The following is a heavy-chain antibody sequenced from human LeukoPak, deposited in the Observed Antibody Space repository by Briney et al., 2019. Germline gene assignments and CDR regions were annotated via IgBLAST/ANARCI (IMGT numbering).Heavy chain of an antibody. V-gene: IGHV4-61*08. D-gene: IGHD3-10*01. Sequence: PSETLSLTCTVSGGSISSGGYYWSWIRQHPGKGLEWIGYIYYSGSTNYNPSLKSRVTISVDTSKNQFSLKLSSVTAADTAVYYCAREDRGPLDYWGQGTLVTVSS. CDR1: GGSISSGGYY. J-gene: IGHJ4*02. CDR2: IYYSGST. CDR3: AREDRGPLDY.